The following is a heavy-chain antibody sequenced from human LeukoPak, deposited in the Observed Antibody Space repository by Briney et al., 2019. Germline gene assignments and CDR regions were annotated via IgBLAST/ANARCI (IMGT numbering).Heavy chain of an antibody. D-gene: IGHD6-13*01. CDR3: ARERAAGNPSHFDY. V-gene: IGHV4-39*07. Sequence: PSETLSLTCSVSGDSISLSFYYWGWIRQPPGKALEWIGSVYYSGTTSYNPSLKSRVTISVDMSKNHFSLRLRSVTAADTAMYYCARERAAGNPSHFDYWGQGSLVTVSS. CDR1: GDSISLSFYY. J-gene: IGHJ4*02. CDR2: VYYSGTT.